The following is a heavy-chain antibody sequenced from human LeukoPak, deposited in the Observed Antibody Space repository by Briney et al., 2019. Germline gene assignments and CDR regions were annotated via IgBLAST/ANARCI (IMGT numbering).Heavy chain of an antibody. V-gene: IGHV3-30*02. CDR3: AKDLFPTEPSGYYSLDF. Sequence: GGSLRLSCAASGFTFSDYGMQWVRQAPGKGLEWVAYIRYDGNNKYYADSVKGRFTISRDNSKNTLYLQMNSLRPEDTAVYYCAKDLFPTEPSGYYSLDFWGQGALVTVSS. CDR2: IRYDGNNK. J-gene: IGHJ4*02. D-gene: IGHD2-21*01. CDR1: GFTFSDYG.